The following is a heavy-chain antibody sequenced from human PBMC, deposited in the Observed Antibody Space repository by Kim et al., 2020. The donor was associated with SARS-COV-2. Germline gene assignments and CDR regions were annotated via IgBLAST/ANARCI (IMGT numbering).Heavy chain of an antibody. Sequence: ASVKVSCKASGYTFTSYAMNWVRQAPGQGLEWMGWINTNTGNPTYAQGFTGRFVFSLDTSVSTAYLQISNLKAEDTAVYYCARSEPSTIFGVVLTQLKNWFDPWGQGTLVTVSS. D-gene: IGHD3-3*01. CDR2: INTNTGNP. J-gene: IGHJ5*02. CDR3: ARSEPSTIFGVVLTQLKNWFDP. V-gene: IGHV7-4-1*02. CDR1: GYTFTSYA.